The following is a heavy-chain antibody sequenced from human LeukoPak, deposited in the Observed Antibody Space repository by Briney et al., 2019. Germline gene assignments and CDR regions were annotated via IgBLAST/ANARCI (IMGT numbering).Heavy chain of an antibody. J-gene: IGHJ4*02. CDR1: GFTFSSHW. V-gene: IGHV3-7*03. CDR2: INQDESEK. D-gene: IGHD6-19*01. CDR3: ARDGVMAGIYFGY. Sequence: GGSLRLSCAASGFTFSSHWMSWVRQAPGKGLEWVANINQDESEKYYVDSVKGRFTISRDNAKNSLYLQMNSLRAEDTAVYYCARDGVMAGIYFGYWGQGTLVTVSS.